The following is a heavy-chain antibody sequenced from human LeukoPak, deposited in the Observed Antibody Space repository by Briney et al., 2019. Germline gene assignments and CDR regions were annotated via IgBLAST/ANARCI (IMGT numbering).Heavy chain of an antibody. Sequence: SDTLSLTCAVYGGPFSGYYWSWIRQPPGKGLEWIGTIYHTGTTYYNPSLKSRVTISVDTSKNQFSLRLSSVTAADTAVYYCARGTGSYSSSADYWGQGTLVTVSS. D-gene: IGHD6-6*01. CDR3: ARGTGSYSSSADY. CDR2: IYHTGTT. J-gene: IGHJ4*02. CDR1: GGPFSGYY. V-gene: IGHV4-34*01.